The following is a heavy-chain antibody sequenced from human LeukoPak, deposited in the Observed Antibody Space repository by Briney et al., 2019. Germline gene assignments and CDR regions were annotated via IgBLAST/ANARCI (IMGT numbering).Heavy chain of an antibody. CDR3: ARDSCGGDCYSLFYYYYGMDV. Sequence: ASVKVSCKASGYTFTSYGISWVRRAPGQGLEWMGWISAYNGNTNYAQKLQGRVTMTTDTSTSTAYMELRSLRSDDTAVYYCARDSCGGDCYSLFYYYYGMDVWGQGTTVTVSS. J-gene: IGHJ6*02. V-gene: IGHV1-18*01. CDR2: ISAYNGNT. CDR1: GYTFTSYG. D-gene: IGHD2-21*02.